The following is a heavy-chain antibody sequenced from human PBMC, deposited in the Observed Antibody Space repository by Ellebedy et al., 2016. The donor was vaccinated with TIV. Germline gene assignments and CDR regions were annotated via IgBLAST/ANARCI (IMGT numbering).Heavy chain of an antibody. J-gene: IGHJ4*02. CDR2: LFYDGNDE. Sequence: GGSLRLSCVASGFTFRSYGMHWVRQAPGKGLEWVAGLFYDGNDEYYADSVKGRFTISRDSSKSTLYLQMNSLRTEDTAVYYCEKDLGRWLQYFDSWGQGTLVTVSS. CDR3: EKDLGRWLQYFDS. D-gene: IGHD5-24*01. V-gene: IGHV3-30*18. CDR1: GFTFRSYG.